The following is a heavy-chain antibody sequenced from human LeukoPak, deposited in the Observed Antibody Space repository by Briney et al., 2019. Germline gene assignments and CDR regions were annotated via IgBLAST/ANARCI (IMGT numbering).Heavy chain of an antibody. D-gene: IGHD4-17*01. CDR1: GFTFSASA. CDR2: IRTKPNSYAT. Sequence: GRSLKLSCAASGFTFSASAMHWVRQASGKGLEWVGLIRTKPNSYATIYAASVKGRFTISRDDSKNTAYLQMNSLKTEDTAVYYCTRYGMGFWGQGTLVTVSS. V-gene: IGHV3-73*01. CDR3: TRYGMGF. J-gene: IGHJ4*02.